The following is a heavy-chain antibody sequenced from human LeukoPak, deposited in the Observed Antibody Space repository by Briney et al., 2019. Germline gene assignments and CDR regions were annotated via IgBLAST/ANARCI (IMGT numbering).Heavy chain of an antibody. CDR3: ARSRTGLDAFDV. D-gene: IGHD5-12*01. CDR1: GYTFTGYY. CDR2: INPYTGGT. Sequence: ASVKVSCKASGYTFTGYYIHWVRQAPGQGLEWMGWINPYTGGTKNAQKFQGRVTMTRDTSISTAYMELRRLRSDDTAVYYCARSRTGLDAFDVWGQGTMVTVSS. J-gene: IGHJ3*01. V-gene: IGHV1-2*02.